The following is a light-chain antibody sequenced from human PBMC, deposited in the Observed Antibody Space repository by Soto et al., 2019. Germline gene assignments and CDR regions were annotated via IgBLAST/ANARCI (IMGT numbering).Light chain of an antibody. Sequence: DIQMTQSPSSLSASVGDRVTITCRASQSISSYLNWYQQKPGKAPKLLIYAASSLQSGVPSRFSGSGSGTDFTLTISSLQPEDFATYYCQQSYSTPLTFGGGTTVVI. CDR1: QSISSY. CDR3: QQSYSTPLT. CDR2: AAS. V-gene: IGKV1-39*01. J-gene: IGKJ4*01.